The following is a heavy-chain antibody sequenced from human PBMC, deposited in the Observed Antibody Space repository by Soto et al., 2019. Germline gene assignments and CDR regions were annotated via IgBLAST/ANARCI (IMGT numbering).Heavy chain of an antibody. CDR1: GYTFSSDG. Sequence: ASVKVSCKASGYTFSSDGISLVRLAPGQGLEWMGWISAYNGNTNYAQKLQGRVTMTTDTSTSTAYMELRSLRSDDTAVYYCATKLTIAADADGSDAFDIWGQGTMVTVSS. CDR3: ATKLTIAADADGSDAFDI. D-gene: IGHD6-13*01. CDR2: ISAYNGNT. J-gene: IGHJ3*02. V-gene: IGHV1-18*01.